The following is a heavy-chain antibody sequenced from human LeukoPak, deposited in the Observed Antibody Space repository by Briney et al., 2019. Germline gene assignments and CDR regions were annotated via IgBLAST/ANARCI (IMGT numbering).Heavy chain of an antibody. CDR1: GGSFSVYY. CDR2: INHSGST. CDR3: ARATVETKLDY. D-gene: IGHD2-8*01. Sequence: SETLSLTCAVYGGSFSVYYWSWIRQPPGKGLEWIGEINHSGSTNYNPYLKSRVTISVDTSKNQFSLKLSSVAAADTAVYYCARATVETKLDYWGQGTLVTVSS. V-gene: IGHV4-34*01. J-gene: IGHJ4*02.